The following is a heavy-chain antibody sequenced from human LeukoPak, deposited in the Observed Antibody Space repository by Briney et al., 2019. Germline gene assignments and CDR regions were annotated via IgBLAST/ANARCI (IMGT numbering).Heavy chain of an antibody. D-gene: IGHD3-22*01. CDR1: GYTFTGDY. V-gene: IGHV1-2*02. Sequence: ASVKVSCKASGYTFTGDYMHWVRQAPGQGLEWMGWINPNSGGTNYAQKFQGRVTMTRDTSISTAYMELSRLRSDDTAVYYCARDSPYYYDSSGYYGFDYWGQGTLVTVSS. CDR2: INPNSGGT. J-gene: IGHJ4*02. CDR3: ARDSPYYYDSSGYYGFDY.